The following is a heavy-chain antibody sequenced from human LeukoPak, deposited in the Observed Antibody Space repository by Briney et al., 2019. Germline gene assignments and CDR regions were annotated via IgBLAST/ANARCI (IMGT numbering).Heavy chain of an antibody. D-gene: IGHD2-2*01. V-gene: IGHV3-73*01. CDR2: IRSKANSYAT. CDR3: TSLSAGYCSSTSCYFPI. J-gene: IGHJ6*04. CDR1: GFTFSGSA. Sequence: GGSLKLSCAASGFTFSGSAMHWVRQASGKGLEWVGRIRSKANSYATAYAASVKGRFTISRDDSKNTAYLQMNSLKTEDTAVYYCTSLSAGYCSSTSCYFPIWGKGTTVTVSS.